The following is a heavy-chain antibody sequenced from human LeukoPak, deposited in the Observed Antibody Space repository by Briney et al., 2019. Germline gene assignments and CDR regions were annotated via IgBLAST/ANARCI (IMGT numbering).Heavy chain of an antibody. J-gene: IGHJ3*02. CDR3: ASPHLVASDAFDI. D-gene: IGHD5-12*01. Sequence: GESLKISCKGSGYSFTSYWIGWVRQMPGKGLEWMGIIYPGDSDTRYSPSFQGQVTISADKSISTAYLQWSSLKASDTAMYYCASPHLVASDAFDIWGQGTMVTVSS. CDR1: GYSFTSYW. V-gene: IGHV5-51*01. CDR2: IYPGDSDT.